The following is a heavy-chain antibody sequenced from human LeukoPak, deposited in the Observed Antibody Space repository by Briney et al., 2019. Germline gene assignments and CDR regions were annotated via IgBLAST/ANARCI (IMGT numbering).Heavy chain of an antibody. CDR3: ARGLYCSSSNCYLYFYFDS. D-gene: IGHD2-2*01. CDR1: GFTIDDYG. V-gene: IGHV3-20*04. J-gene: IGHJ4*02. Sequence: GGSLRLSCAASGFTIDDYGMSLVRQVAGKGLEWVAGINRNGGRTDYADSVKGRFTISRDNDKNSLYLEMNSLRAEDTALYYCARGLYCSSSNCYLYFYFDSWGQGTLVTVSS. CDR2: INRNGGRT.